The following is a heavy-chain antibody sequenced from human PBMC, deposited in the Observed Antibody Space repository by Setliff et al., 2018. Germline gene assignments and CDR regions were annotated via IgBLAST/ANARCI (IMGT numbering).Heavy chain of an antibody. J-gene: IGHJ5*02. Sequence: GGSLRLSCAASGFTFRSYSMTWVRQAPGKGLEWVSGISSSGSYTYYAASVKGRFTISRDNANNSLYLQMNSLRAEDTAVYYCARDNRRIAAAGTDDWFDPWGQGTLVTVSS. D-gene: IGHD6-13*01. CDR2: ISSSGSYT. CDR1: GFTFRSYS. V-gene: IGHV3-21*04. CDR3: ARDNRRIAAAGTDDWFDP.